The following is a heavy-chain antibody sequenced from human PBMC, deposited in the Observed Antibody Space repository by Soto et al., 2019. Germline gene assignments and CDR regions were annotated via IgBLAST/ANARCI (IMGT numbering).Heavy chain of an antibody. V-gene: IGHV3-74*01. CDR2: IDNAGTDS. Sequence: EVQLVESGGGLVQPGGSLRLSCAASGFTLSGRSMHWVRQAPGKGLVWVSGIDNAGTDSTYAASVKGRFTSSRDNAKNMLYLQMNSLSVDDTAVYYCARGWFGPDVWGKGTTVTVSS. CDR1: GFTLSGRS. D-gene: IGHD3-10*01. J-gene: IGHJ6*04. CDR3: ARGWFGPDV.